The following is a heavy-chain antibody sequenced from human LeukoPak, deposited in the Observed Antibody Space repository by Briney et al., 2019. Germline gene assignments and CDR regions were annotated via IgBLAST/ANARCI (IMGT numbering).Heavy chain of an antibody. CDR1: GGSISSYY. CDR3: ARVLTTLTTGAFDI. J-gene: IGHJ3*02. V-gene: IGHV4-4*07. D-gene: IGHD4-17*01. Sequence: SETLSLTCTVSGGSISSYYWSWIRQPAGKGLEWIGRIYTSGSTNYNPSLKSRVTLSVATSKNQFSLKLSSVTAADTAVYYCARVLTTLTTGAFDIWGQGTMVTVSS. CDR2: IYTSGST.